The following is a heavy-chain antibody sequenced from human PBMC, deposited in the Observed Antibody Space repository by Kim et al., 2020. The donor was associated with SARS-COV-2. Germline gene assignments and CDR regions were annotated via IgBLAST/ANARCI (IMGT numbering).Heavy chain of an antibody. CDR2: INPNSGGT. J-gene: IGHJ4*02. V-gene: IGHV1-2*06. D-gene: IGHD6-13*01. CDR1: GYTFTGYY. CDR3: ASGYSSSWDTYYFDY. Sequence: ASVKVSCKASGYTFTGYYMHWVRQAPGQGLEWMGRINPNSGGTNYAQKFQGRVTMTRDTSISTAYMELSRLRSDDTAVYYCASGYSSSWDTYYFDYWGQGTLVTVSS.